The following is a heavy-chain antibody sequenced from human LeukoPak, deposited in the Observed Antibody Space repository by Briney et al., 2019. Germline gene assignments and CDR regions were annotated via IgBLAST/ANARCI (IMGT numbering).Heavy chain of an antibody. CDR2: IRQDGSEK. V-gene: IGHV3-7*01. CDR1: GFTFSNYW. Sequence: GGSLRLSCAASGFTFSNYWMSWVRQAPGKGLEWVANIRQDGSEKYYVDSVKGRFTISRDNAKNSLYLQMNSLRAEDTAVYYCARRAGAYSHPYDYWGQGTLVTVSS. J-gene: IGHJ4*02. D-gene: IGHD4/OR15-4a*01. CDR3: ARRAGAYSHPYDY.